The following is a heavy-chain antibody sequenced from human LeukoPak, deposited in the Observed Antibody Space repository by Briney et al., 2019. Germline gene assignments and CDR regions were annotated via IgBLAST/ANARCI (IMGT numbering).Heavy chain of an antibody. Sequence: GGSLRLSCAASGFTFSSYGMHWVRQAPGKGLEWVAVISYDGSNKYYADSVKGRFTISRDNSNKMVYLQMNSLRAEDTAIYYCAKGPAAIGYFQEWGQGTLVTVSS. D-gene: IGHD2-2*01. CDR3: AKGPAAIGYFQE. J-gene: IGHJ1*01. V-gene: IGHV3-30*18. CDR1: GFTFSSYG. CDR2: ISYDGSNK.